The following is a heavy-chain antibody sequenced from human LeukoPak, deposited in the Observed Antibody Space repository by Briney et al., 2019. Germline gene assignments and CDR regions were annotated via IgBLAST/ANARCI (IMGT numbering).Heavy chain of an antibody. CDR2: ISYDGSNK. CDR3: ARGWGELAFFDY. V-gene: IGHV3-30*01. J-gene: IGHJ4*02. D-gene: IGHD3-16*01. CDR1: GFTFSSYA. Sequence: GGSLRLSCAASGFTFSSYAMHWVRQAPGKGLEWVAVISYDGSNKYYADSVKGRFTISRDNSKNTLYLQMNSLRAEDTAVYYCARGWGELAFFDYWGQGTLVTVSS.